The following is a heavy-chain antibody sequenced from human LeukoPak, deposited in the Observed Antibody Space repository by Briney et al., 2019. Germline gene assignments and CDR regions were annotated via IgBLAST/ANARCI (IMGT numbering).Heavy chain of an antibody. CDR1: GFTFSSYA. V-gene: IGHV3-64*01. D-gene: IGHD1-26*01. CDR3: ARALAGWELLFDY. CDR2: ISSNGGNT. J-gene: IGHJ4*02. Sequence: GGSLRLSCAASGFTFSSYAMHWVRQAPGKGLEYVSAISSNGGNTYYANSVKGRFTISRDNSKNTLYLQMGSLRAEDMAVSYCARALAGWELLFDYWGQGTVVTICS.